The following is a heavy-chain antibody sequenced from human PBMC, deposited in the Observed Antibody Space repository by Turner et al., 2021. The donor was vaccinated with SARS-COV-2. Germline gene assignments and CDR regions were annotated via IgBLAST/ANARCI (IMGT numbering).Heavy chain of an antibody. CDR3: ARDLGGRRFDY. D-gene: IGHD2-15*01. CDR2: IYSGGST. J-gene: IGHJ4*02. CDR1: EFTVSSNY. V-gene: IGHV3-53*01. Sequence: EVQLVESGGGLVQPGGSLRLSCAASEFTVSSNYMSWVRQAPGKGLEWVSVIYSGGSTYYADSVKGRFTISRDNSKNTLYLQMNSLRAEDTAVYYCARDLGGRRFDYWGQGTLVTVSS.